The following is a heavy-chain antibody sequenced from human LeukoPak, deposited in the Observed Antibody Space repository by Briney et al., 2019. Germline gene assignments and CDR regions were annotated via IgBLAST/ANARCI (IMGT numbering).Heavy chain of an antibody. CDR2: ISDWTSDT. CDR3: TRVGSSGSVDY. D-gene: IGHD1-1*01. V-gene: IGHV3-11*06. Sequence: PGGSLRLSCAASGFTFSDYYMSWIRQAPGKGLEWVSYISDWTSDTNYIDSVKGRFTISRDNAKNSLYLQMNSLRAEDTAVYYCTRVGSSGSVDYWGQGTLITVSS. CDR1: GFTFSDYY. J-gene: IGHJ4*02.